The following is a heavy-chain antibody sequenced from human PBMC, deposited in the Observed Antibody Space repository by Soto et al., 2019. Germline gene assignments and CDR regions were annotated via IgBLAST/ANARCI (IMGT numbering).Heavy chain of an antibody. CDR2: INHSGST. J-gene: IGHJ4*02. V-gene: IGHV4-34*01. Sequence: QVQLQQWGAGLLKPSETLSLTCAVYGGSFSGYYWSWIRQPPGKGLEWIGEINHSGSTNYNPYLKSRVTISVDTSKNQFSLKLSSVTAADTAVYYCATLYCSGGSCHDYWGQGTLVTVSS. CDR3: ATLYCSGGSCHDY. CDR1: GGSFSGYY. D-gene: IGHD2-15*01.